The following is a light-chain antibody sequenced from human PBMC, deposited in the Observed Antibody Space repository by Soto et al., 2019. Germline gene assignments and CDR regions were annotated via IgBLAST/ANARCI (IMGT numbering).Light chain of an antibody. CDR2: RDS. CDR1: NIGTKN. J-gene: IGLJ2*01. CDR3: QVWDSTTVV. Sequence: SYELTQPLSVSVALGQTARITCGGNNIGTKNVHWYQQKPGQAPVLVIYRDSNRPSGIPERISGSNSGNTATLTISRAQAGDEADYYCQVWDSTTVVFGGETKLTVL. V-gene: IGLV3-9*01.